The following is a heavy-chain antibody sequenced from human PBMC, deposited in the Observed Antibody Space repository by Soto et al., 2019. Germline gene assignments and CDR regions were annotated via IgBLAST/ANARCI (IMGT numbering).Heavy chain of an antibody. CDR2: IRSKAYGGTT. CDR3: TRDFDSSGYFDY. CDR1: GFTFGDYA. J-gene: IGHJ4*02. Sequence: PGGSLRLSXTASGFTFGDYAMSWFRQAPGKGLEWVGFIRSKAYGGTTEYAASVKGRFTISRDDSKSIAYLQMNSLKTEDTAVYYCTRDFDSSGYFDYWGQGTLVTVSS. D-gene: IGHD6-19*01. V-gene: IGHV3-49*03.